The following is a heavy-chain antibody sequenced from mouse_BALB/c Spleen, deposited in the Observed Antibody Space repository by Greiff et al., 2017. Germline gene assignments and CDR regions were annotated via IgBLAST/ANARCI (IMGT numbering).Heavy chain of an antibody. CDR2: INSNGGST. D-gene: IGHD1-1*01. CDR3: AREGHYYGSSAWFAY. Sequence: EVQVVESGGGLVQPGGSLKLSCAASGFTFSSYGMSWVRQTPDKRLELVATINSNGGSTYYPDSVKGRFTISRDNAKNTLYLQMSSLKSEDTAMYYCAREGHYYGSSAWFAYWGQGTLVTVSA. CDR1: GFTFSSYG. V-gene: IGHV5-6-3*01. J-gene: IGHJ3*01.